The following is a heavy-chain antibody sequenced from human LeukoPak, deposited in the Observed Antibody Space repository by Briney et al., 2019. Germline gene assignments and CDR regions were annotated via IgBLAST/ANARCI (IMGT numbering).Heavy chain of an antibody. CDR2: IYYSGST. CDR3: ARDRKRFLEWSYSFSDAFDI. J-gene: IGHJ3*02. Sequence: SETLSLTCTVSGGSISSYYWSWIRQPPGKGLEWIGYIYYSGSTNYNPSPKSRVTISVDTSKNQFSLKLSSVTAADTAVYYCARDRKRFLEWSYSFSDAFDIWGQGTMVTVSS. V-gene: IGHV4-59*01. D-gene: IGHD3-3*01. CDR1: GGSISSYY.